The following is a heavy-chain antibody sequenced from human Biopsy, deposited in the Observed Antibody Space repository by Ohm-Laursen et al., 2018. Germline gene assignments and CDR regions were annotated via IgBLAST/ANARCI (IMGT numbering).Heavy chain of an antibody. D-gene: IGHD5-18*01. J-gene: IGHJ4*02. V-gene: IGHV4-59*01. CDR3: ARGSSYGYDFDY. CDR1: GGSIYNFF. CDR2: IYYSGST. Sequence: GTLSLTCTVSGGSIYNFFWSWIRQPPGKRLEWIGNIYYSGSTNFNPPLKSRVTISVDTSKNQFSLKLSSVTAADTAVYFCARGSSYGYDFDYWGQGTLVAVSS.